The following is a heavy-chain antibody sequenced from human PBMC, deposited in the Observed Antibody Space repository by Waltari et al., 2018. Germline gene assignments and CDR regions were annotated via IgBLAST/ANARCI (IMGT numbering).Heavy chain of an antibody. J-gene: IGHJ4*02. Sequence: EVQLVESGGGLAQPGGSLRLSCAASGLSFSNYWMTWVRQASGKGPEWVANIKQDGSVKYYMDAVKGRFTISRDNAKNSLYLQMNNLRVEDTAVYYCTRGGRDSSWYWRDWGQGTLVTVSS. CDR3: TRGGRDSSWYWRD. CDR2: IKQDGSVK. D-gene: IGHD6-13*01. V-gene: IGHV3-7*01. CDR1: GLSFSNYW.